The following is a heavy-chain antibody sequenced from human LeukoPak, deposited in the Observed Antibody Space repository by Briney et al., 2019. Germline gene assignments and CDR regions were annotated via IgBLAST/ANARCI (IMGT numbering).Heavy chain of an antibody. V-gene: IGHV3-23*01. D-gene: IGHD3-22*01. Sequence: GGSLRLSCAASGFVFNNYGLTWVRQAPGKGLEWVSAISNDGGGTTYADFVKGRFTISRDNSKNTLFLQMNSLRAGDTALYYCAKGSSGYFLDLWGHGTLVTVSS. CDR2: ISNDGGGT. J-gene: IGHJ5*02. CDR1: GFVFNNYG. CDR3: AKGSSGYFLDL.